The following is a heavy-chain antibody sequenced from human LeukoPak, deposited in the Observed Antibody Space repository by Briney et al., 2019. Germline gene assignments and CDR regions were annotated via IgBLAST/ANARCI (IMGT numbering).Heavy chain of an antibody. CDR3: ARDLMYYDFWSGYLARADAFDI. J-gene: IGHJ3*02. Sequence: GGSLRLSCAASGFTFDDYAMHWVRQAPGKGLEWVSGISWNSGSIGYADSVKGRFTISRDNAKNSLYLQMNSLRAEDTAVYYCARDLMYYDFWSGYLARADAFDIWGQGTMVTVSS. CDR1: GFTFDDYA. D-gene: IGHD3-3*01. CDR2: ISWNSGSI. V-gene: IGHV3-9*01.